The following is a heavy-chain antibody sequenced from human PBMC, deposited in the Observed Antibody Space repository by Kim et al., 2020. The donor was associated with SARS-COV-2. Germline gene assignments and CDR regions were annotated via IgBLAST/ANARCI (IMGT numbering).Heavy chain of an antibody. V-gene: IGHV3-7*03. CDR2: INEDGSEK. Sequence: GGSLRLSCGGSGFTLSTHWISWVRQAPGQGLEWVANINEDGSEKNYVDSVRGRFTISRDNAKKSLYLQMNSLRAEDTAVYYCLKEEAAWGQGTLVTVSS. D-gene: IGHD6-19*01. CDR1: GFTLSTHW. CDR3: LKEEAA. J-gene: IGHJ5*02.